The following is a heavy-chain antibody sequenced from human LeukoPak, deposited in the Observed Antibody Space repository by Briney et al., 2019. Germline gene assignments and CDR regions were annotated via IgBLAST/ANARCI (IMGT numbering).Heavy chain of an antibody. V-gene: IGHV4-59*01. CDR2: IYYSGST. J-gene: IGHJ6*03. CDR3: ARVGYDFWSGYYKFYYYYYMDV. D-gene: IGHD3-3*01. Sequence: SETLSLTRTVSGGSISSYYWSWIRQPPGKGLEWIGYIYYSGSTNYTPSLKSRVTISVDTSKNQFTLKLSSVTAADTAVYYCARVGYDFWSGYYKFYYYYYMDVWGKGTTVTVSS. CDR1: GGSISSYY.